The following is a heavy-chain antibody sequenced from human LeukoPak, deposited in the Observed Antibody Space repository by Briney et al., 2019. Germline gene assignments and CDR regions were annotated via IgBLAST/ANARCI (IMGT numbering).Heavy chain of an antibody. CDR2: IIPIFGTA. CDR1: GGTFSSYA. CDR3: ARDRSESGGSCLDY. J-gene: IGHJ4*02. V-gene: IGHV1-69*13. Sequence: ASVKVSCKASGGTFSSYAISWVRQAPGQGLEWMGGIIPIFGTANYAQKFQGRVTITADESTSTAYMELSSLRSEDTAVYCCARDRSESGGSCLDYWGQGTLVTVSS. D-gene: IGHD2-15*01.